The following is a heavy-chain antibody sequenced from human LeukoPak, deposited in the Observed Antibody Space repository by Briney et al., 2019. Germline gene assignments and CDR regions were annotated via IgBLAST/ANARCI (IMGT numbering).Heavy chain of an antibody. J-gene: IGHJ4*02. CDR3: ARDGYNWIPFDA. V-gene: IGHV3-23*01. CDR1: GLSFTNYA. CDR2: SSGTGFST. D-gene: IGHD1-20*01. Sequence: PGGSLRLSCEASGLSFTNYAMMWVRQAPGKGLEFVSGSSGTGFSTHYADSVKGRFTISRDESKNILYLQMDSLRAEDTALYYCARDGYNWIPFDAWGQGTPVTVSS.